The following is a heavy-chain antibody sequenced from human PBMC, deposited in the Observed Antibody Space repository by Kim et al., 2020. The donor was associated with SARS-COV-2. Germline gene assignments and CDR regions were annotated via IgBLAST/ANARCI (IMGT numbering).Heavy chain of an antibody. CDR1: GFTFSNYA. CDR2: ISANGAGT. D-gene: IGHD3-10*01. V-gene: IGHV3-23*01. Sequence: GGSLRLSCTASGFTFSNYAMRWVRQAPGKGLEWVSSISANGAGTSYIDAVKGRFTVSRDNSKNTLHLQMNSLRAEDTAVYYCAKEGVEMPNARGCFDYWGQGVLVTVSS. CDR3: AKEGVEMPNARGCFDY. J-gene: IGHJ4*02.